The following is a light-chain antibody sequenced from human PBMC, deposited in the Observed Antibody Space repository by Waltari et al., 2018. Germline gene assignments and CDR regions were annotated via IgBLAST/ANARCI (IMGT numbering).Light chain of an antibody. CDR2: DAS. CDR3: QLRGHWPMYT. CDR1: QSISSQ. Sequence: IVLTQSPATLSLSPGDRATPSCTACQSISSQLAWYQQRPGQAPRILIYDASNRAAGIPARFSGSGSGTDFSLTISSLEPEDFVVYYCQLRGHWPMYTFGQGTKLEIK. V-gene: IGKV3-11*01. J-gene: IGKJ2*01.